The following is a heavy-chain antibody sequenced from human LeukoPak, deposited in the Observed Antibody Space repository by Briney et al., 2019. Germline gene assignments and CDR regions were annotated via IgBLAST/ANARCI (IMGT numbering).Heavy chain of an antibody. CDR2: INPNSGGT. J-gene: IGHJ4*02. D-gene: IGHD3-22*01. Sequence: ASVKVSCKASGYIFTASYIHWVRQAPGQGLEWMGWINPNSGGTNYAQKFQGRVTMTRDTSISTAYMGLSRLRSDDTAVYYCARVWGYYDSSGYFNYWGQGTLVTVSS. CDR3: ARVWGYYDSSGYFNY. CDR1: GYIFTASY. V-gene: IGHV1-2*02.